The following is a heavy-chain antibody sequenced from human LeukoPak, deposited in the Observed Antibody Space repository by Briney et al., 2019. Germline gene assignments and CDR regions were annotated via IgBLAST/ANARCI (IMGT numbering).Heavy chain of an antibody. D-gene: IGHD6-19*01. Sequence: GASVKVSCKASGYTFTSYGISWVRQAPGQGLEWMGWISAYNGNTNYAQKLQGRVTMTTDTSTSTAYMELRSLRSDDTAVYYCARDAFDVAVAGTDYWGQGTLVTVSS. J-gene: IGHJ4*02. CDR3: ARDAFDVAVAGTDY. CDR1: GYTFTSYG. CDR2: ISAYNGNT. V-gene: IGHV1-18*01.